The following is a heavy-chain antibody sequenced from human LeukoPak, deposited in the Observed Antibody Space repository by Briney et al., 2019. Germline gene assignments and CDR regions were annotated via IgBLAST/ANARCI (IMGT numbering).Heavy chain of an antibody. CDR1: GFTFSSYW. V-gene: IGHV3-7*01. J-gene: IGHJ3*02. Sequence: GGSLRLSCAASGFTFSSYWMSWGRQAPGPGLERVGNIKQDGSEKYYVDSVQGRFTISRDDAKNSLYLQMNSLRAEDTAVYYCARDILDMAAITSPDAFDIWGEGTMVTVSS. CDR3: ARDILDMAAITSPDAFDI. D-gene: IGHD5-24*01. CDR2: IKQDGSEK.